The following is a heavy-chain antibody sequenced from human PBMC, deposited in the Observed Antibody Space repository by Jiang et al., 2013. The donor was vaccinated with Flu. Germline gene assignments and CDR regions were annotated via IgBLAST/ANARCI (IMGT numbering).Heavy chain of an antibody. CDR2: IYSGGYT. CDR1: GGSISSTSYF. Sequence: GPGLVKPSETLSLTCTVSGGSISSTSYFWGWIRQPPGKGLEWIGSIYSGGYTYYNPSLKSRVTISIDTSNNQFSLKLSSVTAADAAVYYCAREWTGYRGMDVVGPRDHGHRL. V-gene: IGHV4-39*02. CDR3: AREWTGYRGMDV. D-gene: IGHD3/OR15-3a*01. J-gene: IGHJ6*02.